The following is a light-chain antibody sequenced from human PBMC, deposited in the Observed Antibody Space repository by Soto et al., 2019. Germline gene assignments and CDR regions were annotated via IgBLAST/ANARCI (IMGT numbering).Light chain of an antibody. CDR3: CSSAGTYPSV. CDR1: SSDVGGYNY. J-gene: IGLJ3*02. Sequence: QSALTQPRSVSGSPGQSVTISCTGTSSDVGGYNYVSWYQQHPGKDPKLMIYDVSKRPSGVPDRFSGSKSGNTASLTISGLQAEDEADYYCCSSAGTYPSVFGGGTKLTVL. CDR2: DVS. V-gene: IGLV2-11*01.